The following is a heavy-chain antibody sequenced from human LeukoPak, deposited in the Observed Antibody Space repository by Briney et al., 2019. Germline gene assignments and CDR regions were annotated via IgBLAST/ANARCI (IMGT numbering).Heavy chain of an antibody. CDR3: AKDVSVTEGAFHV. D-gene: IGHD2-21*02. Sequence: GESLKISCKVSGYSLSTYWIGWVRQMPGKGLEWMGLISLGDSDSRYSPAFQGQVTISVDKSISTAYLQWSSLKASDTAMYYCAKDVSVTEGAFHVWGQGTMVIVSS. CDR2: ISLGDSDS. V-gene: IGHV5-51*01. J-gene: IGHJ3*01. CDR1: GYSLSTYW.